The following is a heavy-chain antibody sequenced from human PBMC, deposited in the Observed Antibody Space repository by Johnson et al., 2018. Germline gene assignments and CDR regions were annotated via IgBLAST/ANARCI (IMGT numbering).Heavy chain of an antibody. CDR3: ARLGGGYSYGNAFDI. CDR2: IYPGDSDT. Sequence: VELVESGAEVKEAGESLKICCKGSRYSFTSYWIGWVRQTPGKGLEWMGIIYPGDSDTSYSPSLQGQVAISADKSISTAYLQGISLKASDTAMFYCARLGGGYSYGNAFDIWGQGTMVTVSS. J-gene: IGHJ3*02. V-gene: IGHV5-51*01. CDR1: RYSFTSYW. D-gene: IGHD5-18*01.